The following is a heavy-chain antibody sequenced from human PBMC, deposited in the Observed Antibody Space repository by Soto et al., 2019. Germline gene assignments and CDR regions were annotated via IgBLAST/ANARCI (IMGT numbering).Heavy chain of an antibody. CDR1: RGSISSSNW. Sequence: SETLSLTCAVSRGSISSSNWWSWVRQPPGKGLEWIGEIYHSGSTNYNPSLKSRVTISVDKSKNQFSLKLSSVTAADTAVYYCASTMVRGVYPYWGQGTLVTVSS. V-gene: IGHV4-4*02. D-gene: IGHD3-10*01. J-gene: IGHJ4*02. CDR2: IYHSGST. CDR3: ASTMVRGVYPY.